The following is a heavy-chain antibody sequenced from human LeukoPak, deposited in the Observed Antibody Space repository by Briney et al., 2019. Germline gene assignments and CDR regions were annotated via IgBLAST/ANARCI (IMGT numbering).Heavy chain of an antibody. CDR2: VSTNGDVT. Sequence: PGGSLRLSCVASGLTFNSHSMSWVRRAPGMGLEWVSVVSTNGDVTFYADSVKGRFTISRDNAKNSLYLQMNSLRAEDTAVYHCARSLDSWGQGTLVTVSS. V-gene: IGHV3-23*01. CDR3: ARSLDS. D-gene: IGHD1-26*01. J-gene: IGHJ4*02. CDR1: GLTFNSHS.